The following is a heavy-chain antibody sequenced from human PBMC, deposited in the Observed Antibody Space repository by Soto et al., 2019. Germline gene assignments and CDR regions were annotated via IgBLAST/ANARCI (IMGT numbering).Heavy chain of an antibody. J-gene: IGHJ4*02. CDR2: ISNDGSNK. Sequence: QVQLVESGGGVGQPGRSLRLSCAASGFTFSSYTMHWVREAPGKGLEWVAGISNDGSNKDYADSVKGRFTTSRDNSKNTLHLQMNSLRAEDTAVYYCAREWSISVAAPGYWGQGTLVTVSS. D-gene: IGHD6-19*01. CDR1: GFTFSSYT. CDR3: AREWSISVAAPGY. V-gene: IGHV3-30-3*01.